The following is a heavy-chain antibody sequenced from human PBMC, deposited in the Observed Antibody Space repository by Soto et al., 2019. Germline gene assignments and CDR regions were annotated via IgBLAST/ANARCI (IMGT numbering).Heavy chain of an antibody. V-gene: IGHV1-46*01. CDR3: ARDFRWFDP. CDR2: INPSAGTT. CDR1: GYTFTSYS. J-gene: IGHJ5*02. Sequence: ASVKVSCKASGYTFTSYSMHWVRQAPGQGLEWMGLINPSAGTTSYAQKFQGRVTMTRDTSTSTVYMELSSLGYEDAAVYYCARDFRWFDPWGQGTLVTVSS.